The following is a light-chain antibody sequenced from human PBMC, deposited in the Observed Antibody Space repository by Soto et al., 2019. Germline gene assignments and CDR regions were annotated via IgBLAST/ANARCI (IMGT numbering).Light chain of an antibody. V-gene: IGKV1-5*03. Sequence: DIPMTQSPSTLSASVGDRVTITCRASQSISSWWAWYQQKPGKAPKRLIYKASSLESGVPSRFSGSGSGTEFTLTISSLQPDDFATYYCQQYNSYSPYTFGLGTKLEIK. J-gene: IGKJ2*01. CDR1: QSISSW. CDR2: KAS. CDR3: QQYNSYSPYT.